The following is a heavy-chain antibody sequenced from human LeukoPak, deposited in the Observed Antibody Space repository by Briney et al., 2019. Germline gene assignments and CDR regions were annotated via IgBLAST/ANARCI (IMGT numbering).Heavy chain of an antibody. J-gene: IGHJ4*02. CDR1: GGSFSGYY. V-gene: IGHV4-34*01. CDR2: INHSGST. D-gene: IGHD3-22*01. Sequence: SETLSLTCAVYGGSFSGYYWSWIRQPPGKGLEWIGEINHSGSTNYNLSLKSRVTISVDTSKNQFSLKLSSVTAADTAVYYCARGYYYDSSGYSYFDYWGQGTLVTVSS. CDR3: ARGYYYDSSGYSYFDY.